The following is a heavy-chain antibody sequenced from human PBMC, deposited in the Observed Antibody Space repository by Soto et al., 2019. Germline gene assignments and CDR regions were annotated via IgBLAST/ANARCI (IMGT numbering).Heavy chain of an antibody. CDR1: GYTFTSYY. Sequence: GASVKVSCKASGYTFTSYYIHWVRQAPGQGLEWMGIINPSGGSTSYTQKFQGRVTMTRDTSTSTVYMELSSLRSEDTAVYYCARDPEASYYFDYWGQGTLVTSPQ. J-gene: IGHJ4*02. D-gene: IGHD1-26*01. CDR2: INPSGGST. V-gene: IGHV1-46*01. CDR3: ARDPEASYYFDY.